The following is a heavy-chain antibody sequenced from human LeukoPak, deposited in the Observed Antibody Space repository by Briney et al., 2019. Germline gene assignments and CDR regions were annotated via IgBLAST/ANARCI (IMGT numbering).Heavy chain of an antibody. CDR3: ARDYGSGSYYIDN. Sequence: PGGSLRLSCAASGFTFSSYGMHWVRQAPGKGLEWVALISYDASNKYYADSVKGRFTISRVNSKNTLYLQMNSLRAEDTAVYYCARDYGSGSYYIDNWGQGTLVTVSS. CDR2: ISYDASNK. V-gene: IGHV3-30*03. J-gene: IGHJ4*02. D-gene: IGHD3-10*01. CDR1: GFTFSSYG.